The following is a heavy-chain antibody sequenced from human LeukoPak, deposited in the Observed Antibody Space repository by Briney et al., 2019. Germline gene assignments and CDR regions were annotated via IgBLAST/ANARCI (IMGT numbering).Heavy chain of an antibody. Sequence: GESLRISCKGSGYRFTSYWIGWVRQMPGKGLEWMGIIYPGDSDTKYSPSFRGQVTISADKSISTAYLQWSSLKASDTAMYYCARRETGQLFIDYWGQGTLVTVSS. V-gene: IGHV5-51*01. CDR3: ARRETGQLFIDY. D-gene: IGHD5-18*01. CDR2: IYPGDSDT. J-gene: IGHJ4*02. CDR1: GYRFTSYW.